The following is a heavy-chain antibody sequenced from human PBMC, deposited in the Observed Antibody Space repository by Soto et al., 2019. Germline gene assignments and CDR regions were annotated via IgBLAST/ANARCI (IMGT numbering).Heavy chain of an antibody. D-gene: IGHD2-2*01. V-gene: IGHV3-33*06. CDR1: GFTFNNYG. Sequence: PGGSLRLSCAASGFTFNNYGMHWVRQAPGKGLEWVAVIWNDGNGYYYANSVKGRFTISRDNSKNTLYLQMNSLRAEDTAVYYCAKLKSGIVVVPAAVWGQGTLVTVSS. J-gene: IGHJ4*02. CDR3: AKLKSGIVVVPAAV. CDR2: IWNDGNGY.